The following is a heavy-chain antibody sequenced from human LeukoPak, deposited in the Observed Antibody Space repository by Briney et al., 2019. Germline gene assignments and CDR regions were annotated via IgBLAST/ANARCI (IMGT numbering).Heavy chain of an antibody. J-gene: IGHJ4*02. D-gene: IGHD4-17*01. CDR2: ISSSGSTI. CDR3: AKAYGDFDFDY. CDR1: GFTFSDYY. V-gene: IGHV3-11*01. Sequence: GGSLRLSCAASGFTFSDYYMSWIRQAPGKGLEWVSYISSSGSTIYYADSVKGRFTISRDNAKNSLYLQMNSLRAEDTALYYCAKAYGDFDFDYWGQGTLVTVSS.